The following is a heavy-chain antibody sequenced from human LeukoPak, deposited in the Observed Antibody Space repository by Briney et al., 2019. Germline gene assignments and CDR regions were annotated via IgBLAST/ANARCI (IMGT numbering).Heavy chain of an antibody. CDR2: ISSSGSTI. J-gene: IGHJ4*02. CDR1: GFTFSSYE. D-gene: IGHD4-23*01. Sequence: PGGSLRLSCAASGFTFSSYEMHWVRQAPGKGLEWVSYISSSGSTIYYVDSVKGRFTISRDNAKNSLYLQMNSLRAEDTAVYYCARDYGGSSPFDYWGQGTLVTVSS. V-gene: IGHV3-48*03. CDR3: ARDYGGSSPFDY.